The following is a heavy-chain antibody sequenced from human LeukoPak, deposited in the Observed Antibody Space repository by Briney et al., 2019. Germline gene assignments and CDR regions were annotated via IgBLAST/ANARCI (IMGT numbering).Heavy chain of an antibody. CDR2: ISSSGSTI. Sequence: EGSLRLSCAASGFTFSNYNMNWVRQAPGKGLEWVSYISSSGSTIYYADSVKGRFTISRDNAKNSLYLQMNSLRAEDTAVYYCAELGITMIGGVWGKGTTVTISS. J-gene: IGHJ6*04. V-gene: IGHV3-48*04. CDR1: GFTFSNYN. D-gene: IGHD3-10*02. CDR3: AELGITMIGGV.